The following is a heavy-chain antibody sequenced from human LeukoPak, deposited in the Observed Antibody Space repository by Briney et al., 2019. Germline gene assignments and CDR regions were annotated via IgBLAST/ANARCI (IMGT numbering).Heavy chain of an antibody. CDR2: IKSKSDGGTI. J-gene: IGHJ6*03. CDR1: GFTFRNAW. Sequence: GGSLRLSCVGSGFTFRNAWMSWVRQAPGKGLEWVSRIKSKSDGGTIDHAAPVKGRFSISRDDSKNTLYLQMNSLRAEDTAVYYCARVYCSGASCSPVHYMDVWGKGTTVTVSS. V-gene: IGHV3-15*01. CDR3: ARVYCSGASCSPVHYMDV. D-gene: IGHD2-15*01.